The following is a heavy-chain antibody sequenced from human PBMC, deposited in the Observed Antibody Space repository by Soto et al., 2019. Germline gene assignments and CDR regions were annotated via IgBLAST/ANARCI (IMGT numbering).Heavy chain of an antibody. V-gene: IGHV3-30-3*01. CDR3: ARDYYRVNSSYGFSMAV. D-gene: IGHD5-12*01. Sequence: QVQLVESGGGVVQPGRSLRLSCAASGFTFSSYAMHWVRQAPGKRLEWVAVISYDGSNKYYADSVKGRFTISRDNSENSLYLQMNSLRAEDTAVYYCARDYYRVNSSYGFSMAVWGQGTTVTVSS. CDR2: ISYDGSNK. CDR1: GFTFSSYA. J-gene: IGHJ6*02.